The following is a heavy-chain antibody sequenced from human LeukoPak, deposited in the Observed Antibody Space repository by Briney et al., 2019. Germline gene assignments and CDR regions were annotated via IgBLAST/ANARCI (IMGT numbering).Heavy chain of an antibody. J-gene: IGHJ5*02. V-gene: IGHV4-59*08. D-gene: IGHD3-10*01. CDR3: ARHVGFITMVRGVINNNWFDP. CDR2: IYYSGST. CDR1: GGSISSYY. Sequence: SETLSLTCTVSGGSISSYYWSWIRQPPGKGLEWIGYIYYSGSTNYNPSLKSRVTISVDTSKNQFSLKLSSVTAADTAVYYCARHVGFITMVRGVINNNWFDPWGQGTLVTVSS.